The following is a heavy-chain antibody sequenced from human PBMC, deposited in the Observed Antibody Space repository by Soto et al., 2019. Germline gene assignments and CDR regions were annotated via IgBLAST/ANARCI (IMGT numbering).Heavy chain of an antibody. V-gene: IGHV1-24*01. CDR3: ATDQRTAMVTGPFDY. D-gene: IGHD5-18*01. CDR2: FDPEDGET. J-gene: IGHJ4*02. Sequence: ASVKVSCKVSGHTLTELSMHWVRQAPGKGLEWMGGFDPEDGETIYAQKFQGRVTMTEDTSTDTAYMELSSLRSEDTAVYYCATDQRTAMVTGPFDYWGQGTLVTVSS. CDR1: GHTLTELS.